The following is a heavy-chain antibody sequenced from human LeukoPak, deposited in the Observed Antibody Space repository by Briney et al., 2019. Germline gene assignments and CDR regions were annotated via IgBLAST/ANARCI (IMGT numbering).Heavy chain of an antibody. CDR2: FDHEDGKT. V-gene: IGHV1-24*01. J-gene: IGHJ5*02. D-gene: IGHD2-21*01. Sequence: ASVKVSCKVSGYTLTELSMHWVRQPHGKGLEWMGGFDHEDGKTIYAQKFQGRVTMTEDTSTDTAYMELSSLRSEDTAVYYCAIIRGGDLNWFDPWGQGTLVTVSS. CDR1: GYTLTELS. CDR3: AIIRGGDLNWFDP.